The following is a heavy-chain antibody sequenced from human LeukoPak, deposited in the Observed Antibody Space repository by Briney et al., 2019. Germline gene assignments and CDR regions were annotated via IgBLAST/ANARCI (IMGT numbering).Heavy chain of an antibody. V-gene: IGHV3-11*01. CDR2: IGGSESIV. D-gene: IGHD1-7*01. CDR1: GFSVNDYY. J-gene: IGHJ4*02. Sequence: GGSLRLSCVVPGFSVNDYYMSWIRQAPGKGLEWISDIGGSESIVSYGGSVRGRFTVSRDFAMNSLFLQLNSLSADDTAVYYCAREMVAGTFDSWGQGTLVTVSS. CDR3: AREMVAGTFDS.